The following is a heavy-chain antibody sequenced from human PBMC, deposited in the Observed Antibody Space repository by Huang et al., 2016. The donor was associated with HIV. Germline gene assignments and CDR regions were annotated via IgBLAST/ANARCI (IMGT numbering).Heavy chain of an antibody. CDR1: GGSISSSSYS. Sequence: QLQLQESGPGLVKPSETLSLTCTVSGGSISSSSYSWGWIRQPPGKGLEWIGIIYQSGTTDNNPSIKRRVTRSVDTSRNQFSLKLSSVTAADTAVYYCAAHGRIVGIPAAPLRFDPWGQGTLVTVSS. D-gene: IGHD6-13*01. CDR3: AAHGRIVGIPAAPLRFDP. CDR2: IYQSGTT. V-gene: IGHV4-39*01. J-gene: IGHJ5*02.